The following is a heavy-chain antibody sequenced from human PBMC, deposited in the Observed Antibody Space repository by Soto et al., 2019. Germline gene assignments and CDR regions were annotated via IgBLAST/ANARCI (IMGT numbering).Heavy chain of an antibody. CDR3: AREQQLPNNWFDP. V-gene: IGHV4-39*01. J-gene: IGHJ5*02. D-gene: IGHD6-13*01. Sequence: SETLSLTCTVSGGSISSSSYYWGWIRQPPGKGLEWIGSIYYSGSTYYNPSLKSRVTISVDTSKNQFSLKLSSVTAADTAVYYCAREQQLPNNWFDPWGQGTLVTVSS. CDR1: GGSISSSSYY. CDR2: IYYSGST.